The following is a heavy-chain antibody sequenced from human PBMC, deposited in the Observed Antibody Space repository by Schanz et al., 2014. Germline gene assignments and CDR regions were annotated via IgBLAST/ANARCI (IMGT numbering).Heavy chain of an antibody. V-gene: IGHV3-33*08. J-gene: IGHJ4*02. Sequence: VQLLESGGGLVQPGGSLRLSCAASGFTFSSYAMSWVRQAPGKGLEWVAVIWSDGSTKYYADSVRGRFTISRDRFQNTLYLRMSSLRAEDTAVYYCARPRFDYGEVDYWGQGALVTVSS. CDR1: GFTFSSYA. CDR2: IWSDGSTK. D-gene: IGHD4-17*01. CDR3: ARPRFDYGEVDY.